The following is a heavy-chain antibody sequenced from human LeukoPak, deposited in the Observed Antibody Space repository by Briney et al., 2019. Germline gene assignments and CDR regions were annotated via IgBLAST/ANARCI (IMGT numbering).Heavy chain of an antibody. CDR2: INSDGINT. Sequence: ETLSLTCTVSGASISSSSYYWGWIRHPPGKGLVWVSRINSDGINTSYADSVKGRFTISRDNAKNTLDLQMNSLRAEDTAVYYCARDLGQYYDTSDNWFDPWGQGTLVTVSS. J-gene: IGHJ5*02. D-gene: IGHD3-22*01. CDR3: ARDLGQYYDTSDNWFDP. V-gene: IGHV3-74*01. CDR1: GASISSSSYY.